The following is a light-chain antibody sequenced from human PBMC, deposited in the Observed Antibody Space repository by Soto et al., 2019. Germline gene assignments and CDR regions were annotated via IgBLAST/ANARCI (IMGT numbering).Light chain of an antibody. CDR2: GAS. J-gene: IGKJ1*01. V-gene: IGKV3-15*01. Sequence: EIVMTQSPATLSVSPGERVTLSFRASQSVRNDLAWYQHRPGQAPRLLIYGASTRATGIPARFSGSGSGTEFSLTIRSLQPGDFASYYCQQYDYSRTFGQGTKVDIK. CDR3: QQYDYSRT. CDR1: QSVRND.